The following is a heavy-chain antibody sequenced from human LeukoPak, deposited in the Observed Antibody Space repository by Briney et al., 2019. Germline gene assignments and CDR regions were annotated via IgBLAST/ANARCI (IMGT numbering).Heavy chain of an antibody. D-gene: IGHD5-18*01. CDR3: ARDVDTTSY. J-gene: IGHJ4*02. V-gene: IGHV4-34*01. CDR1: GGSFSGYY. CDR2: INHSGST. Sequence: KPSESLSLACVVYGGSFSGYYWNWIRQPPGKGLEWIGEINHSGSTNYSPSLKSRVTISVDTSKNQFSLKLSSVTAADSAVYYCARDVDTTSYWGQGTLVTVSS.